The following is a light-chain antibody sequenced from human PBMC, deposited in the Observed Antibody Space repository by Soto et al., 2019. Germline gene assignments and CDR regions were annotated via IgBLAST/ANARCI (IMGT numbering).Light chain of an antibody. CDR1: TGAVTSCHY. Sequence: QAVVTQPPSLTGSPGETVTLTCGCSTGAVTSCHYHSWFQQKPGKAPTTRIYDTSNKHSWTSARFSGPHLGGKPALTLSGAQPEDEAEYYCFICYIGGRVFGGGTKVTVL. CDR2: DTS. V-gene: IGLV7-46*01. CDR3: FICYIGGRV. J-gene: IGLJ2*01.